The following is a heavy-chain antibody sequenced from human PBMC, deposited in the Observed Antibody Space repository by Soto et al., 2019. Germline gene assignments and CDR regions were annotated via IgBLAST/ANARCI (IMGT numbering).Heavy chain of an antibody. Sequence: EVQLLESGGGLVQPGGSLRLSCAASGFTLRSYALSWVRQAPGKGLEWVSAISGSGGSTYYADSVKGRFTISRDNSKNPLYLQMNSLRAEDTAVYYCAHTDSSSWYASTLDYWGQGTLVTVSS. CDR2: ISGSGGST. V-gene: IGHV3-23*01. CDR3: AHTDSSSWYASTLDY. D-gene: IGHD6-13*01. J-gene: IGHJ4*02. CDR1: GFTLRSYA.